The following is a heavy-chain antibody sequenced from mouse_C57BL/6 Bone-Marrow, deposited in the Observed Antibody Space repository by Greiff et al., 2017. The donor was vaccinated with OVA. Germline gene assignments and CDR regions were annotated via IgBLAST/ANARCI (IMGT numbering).Heavy chain of an antibody. CDR1: GFNIKDYY. Sequence: EVQLQQSGAELVKPGASVKLSCTASGFNIKDYYMHWVKQRPEQGLEWIGRIDPEDGETKYAPKFQGKATLTADTSSNTAYLQLSSLTSEDTAVYYCARDGSPWFAYWGQGTLVTVSA. V-gene: IGHV14-2*01. J-gene: IGHJ3*01. D-gene: IGHD1-1*01. CDR3: ARDGSPWFAY. CDR2: IDPEDGET.